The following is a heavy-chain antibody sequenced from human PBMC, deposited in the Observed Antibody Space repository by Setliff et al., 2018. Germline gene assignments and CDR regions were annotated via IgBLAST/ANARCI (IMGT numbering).Heavy chain of an antibody. CDR1: GFRFSEYG. J-gene: IGHJ3*02. CDR2: ITNDGRYE. V-gene: IGHV3-33*06. CDR3: AKGVGNCRGGNCYSDAFDI. Sequence: PGGSLRLSCEASGFRFSEYGMNWVRQAPGKGPEWVSVITNDGRYEYYADSVKGRFTISRDNSKNTLYLQMDSLRADDTAVYYCAKGVGNCRGGNCYSDAFDIWGQGTMVTV. D-gene: IGHD2-15*01.